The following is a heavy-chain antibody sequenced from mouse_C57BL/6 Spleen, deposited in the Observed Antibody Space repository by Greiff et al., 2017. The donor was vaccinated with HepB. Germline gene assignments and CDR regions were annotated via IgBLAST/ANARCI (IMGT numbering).Heavy chain of an antibody. Sequence: EVQRVESGPGMVKPSQSLSLTCTVTGYSITSGYDWHWIRNFPGNKLEWMGYISYSGSNNYNPSLKSRISITHDTSKNHFFLNLNSVTTEDTATYYCALYDYGYFDYWGQGTTLTVSS. V-gene: IGHV3-1*01. CDR3: ALYDYGYFDY. CDR2: ISYSGSN. D-gene: IGHD2-4*01. CDR1: GYSITSGYD. J-gene: IGHJ2*01.